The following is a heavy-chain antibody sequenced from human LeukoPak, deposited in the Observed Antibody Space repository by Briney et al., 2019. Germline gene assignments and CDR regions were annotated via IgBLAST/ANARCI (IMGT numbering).Heavy chain of an antibody. CDR2: IDPSDSYT. Sequence: HGESLKISCKGSGYSFTSYWISWVRQMPGKGLEWMGRIDPSDSYTNYSPSFQGHVTILADKSISTAYLQWSSLKASDTAMYYCARRVGATGWFDPWGQGTLVTVSS. D-gene: IGHD1-26*01. CDR3: ARRVGATGWFDP. J-gene: IGHJ5*02. CDR1: GYSFTSYW. V-gene: IGHV5-10-1*01.